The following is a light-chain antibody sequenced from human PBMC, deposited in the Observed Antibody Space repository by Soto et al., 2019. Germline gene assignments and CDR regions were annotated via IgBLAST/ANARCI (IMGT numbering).Light chain of an antibody. J-gene: IGKJ1*01. Sequence: EIVLTQSPGTLSLSPGERATLSCRASQSVSSSYLAWYQQKTGQAPRLLIYGTSNRATGIPDRFSGSGSGTDFTLTISRLEPEDFAVYYCQQYGGSPQTFGQGTTVEIK. CDR1: QSVSSSY. V-gene: IGKV3-20*01. CDR2: GTS. CDR3: QQYGGSPQT.